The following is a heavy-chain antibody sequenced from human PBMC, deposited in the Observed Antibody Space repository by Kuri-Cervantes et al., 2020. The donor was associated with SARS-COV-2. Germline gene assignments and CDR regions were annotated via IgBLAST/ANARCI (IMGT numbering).Heavy chain of an antibody. CDR2: IYYSGST. D-gene: IGHD2-2*01. V-gene: IGHV4-39*01. CDR1: GGSISSSSYY. CDR3: ARTRXYCSSTSCFXYYGMDV. J-gene: IGHJ6*02. Sequence: ESLKISCTVSGGSISSSSYYWGWIRQPPGKGLEXIGSIYYSGSTYYNPSLKSRVTISVDTSKNQFSLKLSSVTAADTAVYYCARTRXYCSSTSCFXYYGMDVWGQGATVTVSS.